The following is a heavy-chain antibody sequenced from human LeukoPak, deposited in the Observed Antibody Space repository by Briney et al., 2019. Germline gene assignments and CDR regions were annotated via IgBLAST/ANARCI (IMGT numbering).Heavy chain of an antibody. V-gene: IGHV3-23*01. CDR2: ISGSGGRT. D-gene: IGHD6-13*01. CDR1: GFTFSSYA. Sequence: GGSLRLSCVVSGFTFSSYAMSWVRQAPGKGLQWVSSISGSGGRTYYEDSVKGRFTISRDNSKNTLYLQMNTLRAEDTAVYYCAKETYSSSWYYFDYWGQGTLVTVSS. CDR3: AKETYSSSWYYFDY. J-gene: IGHJ4*02.